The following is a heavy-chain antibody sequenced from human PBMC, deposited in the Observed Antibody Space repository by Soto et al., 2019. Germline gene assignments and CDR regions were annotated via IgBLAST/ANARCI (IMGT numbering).Heavy chain of an antibody. J-gene: IGHJ5*02. V-gene: IGHV4-39*01. CDR2: IYYSGST. Sequence: SETLCLTCTVSGGSISSSSYYWGWIRQPPGKGLEWIGSIYYSGSTYYNPSLKSRVTISVDTSKNQFSLKLSSVTAADTAVYYCATNWFDPWGQGTLVTVPQ. CDR1: GGSISSSSYY. CDR3: ATNWFDP.